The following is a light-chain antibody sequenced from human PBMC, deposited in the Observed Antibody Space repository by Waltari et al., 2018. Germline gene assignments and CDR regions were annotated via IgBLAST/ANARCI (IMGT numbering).Light chain of an antibody. CDR3: QQRISWPLT. Sequence: EIVLTQSPATLSLSPGERAPLSCRASQSVSHHLAWYQQKPGQATSLLIYYASNRATCIPARFSGGGSGTDFTLTISSLEPEDFAVDYCQQRISWPLTFGGGTKVEIK. J-gene: IGKJ4*01. CDR2: YAS. V-gene: IGKV3-11*01. CDR1: QSVSHH.